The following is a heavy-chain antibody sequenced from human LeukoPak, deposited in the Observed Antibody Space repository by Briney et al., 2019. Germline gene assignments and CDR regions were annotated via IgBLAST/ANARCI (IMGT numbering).Heavy chain of an antibody. CDR1: GGSISNYY. V-gene: IGHV4-59*01. CDR3: AKGGIRSGAFDI. D-gene: IGHD6-13*01. J-gene: IGHJ3*02. Sequence: SETLSLTCTVSGGSISNYYWSWIRQPPGKGLEWFGYFYYSGSTSYNPSLKSRVTISVATSKNQFSLKLSSVTAADTAVYYCAKGGIRSGAFDIWGQGTRVTVSS. CDR2: FYYSGST.